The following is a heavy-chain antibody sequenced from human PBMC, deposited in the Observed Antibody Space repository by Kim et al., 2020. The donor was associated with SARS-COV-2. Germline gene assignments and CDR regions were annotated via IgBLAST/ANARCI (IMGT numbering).Heavy chain of an antibody. J-gene: IGHJ4*02. CDR3: AREAPGLKNFDY. Sequence: SSPQKFQGRVTMTRDTSTSTIYMELSSLRSEDTALFYCAREAPGLKNFDYWGQGTLVTVSS. V-gene: IGHV1-46*01.